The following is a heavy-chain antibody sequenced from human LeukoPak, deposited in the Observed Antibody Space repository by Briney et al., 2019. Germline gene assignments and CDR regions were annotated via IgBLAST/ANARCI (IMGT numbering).Heavy chain of an antibody. CDR2: IYYSGST. CDR1: GGSISSYY. Sequence: SATLSLTCTVSGGSISSYYWSWIRQPPGKGLEWIGYIYYSGSTNYNPSLKSRVTISVDTSKNQFSLKLSSVTAADTAVYYCARGWLRPSDAFDIWGQGTMVTVSS. J-gene: IGHJ3*02. CDR3: ARGWLRPSDAFDI. V-gene: IGHV4-59*01. D-gene: IGHD5-12*01.